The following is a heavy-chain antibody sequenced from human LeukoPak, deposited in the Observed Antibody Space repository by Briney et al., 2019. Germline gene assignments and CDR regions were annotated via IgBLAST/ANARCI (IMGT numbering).Heavy chain of an antibody. Sequence: ESLKISCKASGYSFITYWIGWVRQMPGKGLEWMGIIYPGDSDTRYSPSFQGQVTISADKSISTAYLQWSSLKASDTAMYYCARLGGDYGYYFDYWGQGTLVTVSS. D-gene: IGHD4-17*01. CDR1: GYSFITYW. V-gene: IGHV5-51*01. CDR3: ARLGGDYGYYFDY. J-gene: IGHJ4*02. CDR2: IYPGDSDT.